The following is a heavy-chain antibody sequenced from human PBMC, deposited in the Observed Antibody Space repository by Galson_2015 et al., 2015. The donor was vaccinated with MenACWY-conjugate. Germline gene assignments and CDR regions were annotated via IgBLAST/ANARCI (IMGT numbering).Heavy chain of an antibody. CDR1: GITFSSYG. CDR3: AKGYSLYGDYGPFDH. CDR2: ISGSGDST. V-gene: IGHV3-23*01. Sequence: SLRLSCAVSGITFSSYGMSWVRQAPGKGLEWVSAISGSGDSTYYADSVKGRFTISRDNSKNTLYVQMNSLRAEDTAVYYCAKGYSLYGDYGPFDHWGQGALVTVSS. D-gene: IGHD4-17*01. J-gene: IGHJ4*02.